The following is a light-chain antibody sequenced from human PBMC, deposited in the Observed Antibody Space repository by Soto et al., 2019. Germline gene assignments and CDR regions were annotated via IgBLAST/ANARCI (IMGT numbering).Light chain of an antibody. J-gene: IGKJ1*01. V-gene: IGKV1-39*01. CDR3: QQTYSNPRT. Sequence: IQMTQSPSSLSASVGDRVTITCRASQSISSYLNWYQQIPGKAPKLLIYASSNLHTGVPSRFSGSASGTDFTLTISSLQPEDSATYYCQQTYSNPRTFGQGTKVDIK. CDR2: ASS. CDR1: QSISSY.